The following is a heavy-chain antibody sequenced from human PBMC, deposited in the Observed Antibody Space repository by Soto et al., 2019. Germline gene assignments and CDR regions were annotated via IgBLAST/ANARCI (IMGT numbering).Heavy chain of an antibody. J-gene: IGHJ4*02. CDR3: ARRDSYSSGRIFDT. D-gene: IGHD6-6*01. CDR1: GGSISNYY. V-gene: IGHV4-4*07. Sequence: SETLSLTCTGSGGSISNYYWSWLRQPVGKRPEWIGRFYTSGGTNYNPSLKSRVTISVDTSRNQFSLKLRSVTAADTAIYFCARRDSYSSGRIFDTWGQGILVTVSS. CDR2: FYTSGGT.